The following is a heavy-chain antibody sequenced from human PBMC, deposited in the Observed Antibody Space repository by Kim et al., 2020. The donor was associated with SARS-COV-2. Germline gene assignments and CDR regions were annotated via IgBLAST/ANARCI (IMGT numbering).Heavy chain of an antibody. CDR2: IYYSGST. CDR3: ARARAISITIFGVVIVRHFVH. Sequence: SETLSLTCTVSGGSISSGDYYWSWIRQPPGKGLEWIGYIYYSGSTYYNPSLKSRVTRSVDTSKNQFSLKLSSVTAADTAVYYCARARAISITIFGVVIVRHFVHWGQETLVRVSS. CDR1: GGSISSGDYY. V-gene: IGHV4-30-4*01. D-gene: IGHD3-3*01. J-gene: IGHJ4*02.